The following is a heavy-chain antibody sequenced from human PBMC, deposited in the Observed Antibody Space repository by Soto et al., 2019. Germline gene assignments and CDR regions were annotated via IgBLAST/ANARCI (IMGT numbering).Heavy chain of an antibody. CDR2: ISSSSSYI. CDR3: ARGFGSGWYLGY. V-gene: IGHV3-21*01. CDR1: GFTFSSYS. D-gene: IGHD6-19*01. J-gene: IGHJ4*02. Sequence: GGSLRLSCAASGFTFSSYSMNWVRQAPGKGLEWVSSISSSSSYIYYADSVKGRFTISRDNAKNSLYLQMNSLRAEDTAVYYCARGFGSGWYLGYWGQGTLVTVSS.